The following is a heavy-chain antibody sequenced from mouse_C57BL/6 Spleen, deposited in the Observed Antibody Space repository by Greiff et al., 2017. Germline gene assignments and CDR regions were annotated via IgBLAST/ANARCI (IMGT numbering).Heavy chain of an antibody. V-gene: IGHV1-54*01. J-gene: IGHJ4*01. CDR3: ARRADYSYAMDY. CDR1: GYAFTNYL. CDR2: INPGSGGT. D-gene: IGHD2-4*01. Sequence: QVHVKQSGAELVRPGTSVKVSCKASGYAFTNYLIEWVKQRPGQGLEWIGVINPGSGGTNYNEKFKGKATLTADKSSSTAYMQLSSLTSEDSAVYFCARRADYSYAMDYWGQGTSVTVSS.